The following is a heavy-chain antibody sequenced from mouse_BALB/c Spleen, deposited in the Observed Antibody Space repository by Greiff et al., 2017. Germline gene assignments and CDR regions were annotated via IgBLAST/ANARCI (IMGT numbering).Heavy chain of an antibody. D-gene: IGHD2-3*01. V-gene: IGHV1-18*01. CDR3: ARDAGDGYYPFAY. CDR2: INPNNGGT. J-gene: IGHJ3*01. Sequence: EVQLVESGPELVKPGASVKISCKTSGYTFTEYTMHWVKQSHGKSLEWIGGINPNNGGTSYNQKFKGKATLTVDKSSSTAYMELRSLTSEDSAVYYCARDAGDGYYPFAYWGQGTLVTVSA. CDR1: GYTFTEYT.